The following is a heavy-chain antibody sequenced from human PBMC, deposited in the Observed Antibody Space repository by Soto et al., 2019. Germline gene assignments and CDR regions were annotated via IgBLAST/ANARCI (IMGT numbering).Heavy chain of an antibody. D-gene: IGHD5-18*01. J-gene: IGHJ5*02. Sequence: GGSLRLSCAASGFTFSSYGMHWVRQAPGKGLEWVAVTWYDGSNKYYADSVKGRFTISRDNSKNTLYLQMNSLRSEDTAVYYCARDQVDTAMVEFDPWGQGTLVTVSS. CDR1: GFTFSSYG. CDR2: TWYDGSNK. CDR3: ARDQVDTAMVEFDP. V-gene: IGHV3-33*01.